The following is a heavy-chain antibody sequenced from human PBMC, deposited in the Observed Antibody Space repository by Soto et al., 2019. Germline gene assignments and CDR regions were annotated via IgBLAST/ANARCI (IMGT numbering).Heavy chain of an antibody. J-gene: IGHJ5*02. CDR1: GGTFSSYS. V-gene: IGHV1-69*02. CDR2: VIPILGMA. Sequence: QVQLVQSGAEVKKPGSSVKVSCEASGGTFSSYSFSWVRQAPGQGLEWMGRVIPILGMANYAQKFQGRVTITADKSTSTVYMELSSLRSEDTAVYYCARGGAVVVPAAVDRHNWFDPWGQGTLVTVSS. CDR3: ARGGAVVVPAAVDRHNWFDP. D-gene: IGHD2-2*01.